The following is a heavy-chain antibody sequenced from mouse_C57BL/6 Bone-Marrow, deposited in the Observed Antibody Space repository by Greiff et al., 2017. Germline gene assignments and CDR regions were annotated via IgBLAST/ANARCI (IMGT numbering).Heavy chain of an antibody. CDR3: ARSSTFFYYFDY. J-gene: IGHJ2*01. CDR2: FPPYNDDT. V-gene: IGHV1-47*01. Sequence: VHLVESGAELVKPGASVKMSCKASGYTFTTYPIEWMKQNHGKSLEWIGNFPPYNDDTKYNEKFKGKATLTVEKSSNTVYLELSRLTSDDSAVYYCARSSTFFYYFDYWGQGTTLTVSS. CDR1: GYTFTTYP. D-gene: IGHD5-1*01.